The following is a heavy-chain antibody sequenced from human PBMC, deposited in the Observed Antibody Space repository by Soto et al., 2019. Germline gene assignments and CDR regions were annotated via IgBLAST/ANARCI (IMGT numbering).Heavy chain of an antibody. CDR3: AHSPNDSSGYYYYYYGMDV. D-gene: IGHD3-22*01. CDR2: IYWNDDK. V-gene: IGHV2-5*01. Sequence: QITLKESGPTLVKPTQTLTLTCTFSGFSLSTSGVGVGWIRQLPGKALEWLALIYWNDDKRYSPSLKLRLTITKETTKSQLVLTMTNMDPVDTATSYCAHSPNDSSGYYYYYYGMDVCGQGTTVTVSS. J-gene: IGHJ6*02. CDR1: GFSLSTSGVG.